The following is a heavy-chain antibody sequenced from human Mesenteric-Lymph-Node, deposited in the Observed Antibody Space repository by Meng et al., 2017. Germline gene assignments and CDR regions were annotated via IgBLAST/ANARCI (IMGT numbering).Heavy chain of an antibody. CDR3: ARDRYGDYGYFDY. D-gene: IGHD4-17*01. CDR1: GYTFTSYY. V-gene: IGHV1-46*01. Sequence: ASVKVSCKASGYTFTSYYMHWVRQAPGQGLEWMGIINPSGGSTSYAQKFQGRVTMTTDTSTSTAYMELRSLRSDDTAVYYCARDRYGDYGYFDYWGQGTLVTVSS. J-gene: IGHJ4*02. CDR2: INPSGGST.